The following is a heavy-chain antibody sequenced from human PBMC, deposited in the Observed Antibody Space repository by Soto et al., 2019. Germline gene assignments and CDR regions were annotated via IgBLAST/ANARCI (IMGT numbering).Heavy chain of an antibody. V-gene: IGHV3-48*02. D-gene: IGHD3-22*01. J-gene: IGHJ4*02. CDR1: GFTFSSYS. CDR3: ARVRHYYDSSGFRSFDY. Sequence: EVQLVESGGGLVQPGGSLRLSCAASGFTFSSYSMNWVRQAPGKGLEWVSYISSSSSTIYYADSVKGRFTISRDNAKNSLYLQMNSLRDEDTAVYYCARVRHYYDSSGFRSFDYWGQGTLVTVSS. CDR2: ISSSSSTI.